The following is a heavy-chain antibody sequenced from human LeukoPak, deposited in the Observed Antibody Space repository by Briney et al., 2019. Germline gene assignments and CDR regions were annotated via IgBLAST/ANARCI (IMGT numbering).Heavy chain of an antibody. Sequence: GGSLRLSCAASGFTFSSYGMHWVRQAPGKGLEWVTVISYDGSNKDYADSVKGRFTIPRDNSKNTLYLQMNSLRAEDTAVYYCARDFHSSTWYYFDYWGQGTLVTVSS. V-gene: IGHV3-30*04. CDR1: GFTFSSYG. CDR3: ARDFHSSTWYYFDY. D-gene: IGHD6-13*01. J-gene: IGHJ4*02. CDR2: ISYDGSNK.